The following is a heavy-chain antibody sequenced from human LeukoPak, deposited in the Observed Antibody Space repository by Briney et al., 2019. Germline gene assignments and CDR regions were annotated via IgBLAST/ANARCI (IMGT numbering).Heavy chain of an antibody. CDR2: ISSSGSTI. CDR1: GFTFSSYE. V-gene: IGHV3-48*03. J-gene: IGHJ4*02. CDR3: ARASSSSRIYSYFDY. Sequence: HPGGSLRLSCAASGFTFSSYEMNWVRQAPGKGLEWVSYISSSGSTIYYADSVKGRFTISRDNAKNSLYLQMNSLRAEDTAVYYCARASSSSRIYSYFDYWGQGTLVTVSS. D-gene: IGHD6-13*01.